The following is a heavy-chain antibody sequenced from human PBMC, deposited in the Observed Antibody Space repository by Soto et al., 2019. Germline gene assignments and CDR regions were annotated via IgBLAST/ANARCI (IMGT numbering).Heavy chain of an antibody. CDR2: IYYSGST. D-gene: IGHD1-26*01. Sequence: PSETLSLTCTVSGGSISSYYWSWIRQPPGKGLEWIGYIYYSGSTSYNPSLKSRVTISVDTSKNQFSLKLSSVTAADTAVYYCARNIVGATTNYYYYGMEVWGQGTTVTVSS. CDR1: GGSISSYY. J-gene: IGHJ6*02. V-gene: IGHV4-59*01. CDR3: ARNIVGATTNYYYYGMEV.